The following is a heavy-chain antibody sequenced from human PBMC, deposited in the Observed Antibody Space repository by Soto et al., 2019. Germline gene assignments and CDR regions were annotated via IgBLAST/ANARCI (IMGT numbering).Heavy chain of an antibody. D-gene: IGHD6-6*01. CDR1: GGSISSSNW. CDR2: IYHSGST. CDR3: ARRKLPEYRSSYYFDY. J-gene: IGHJ4*02. Sequence: SETLCLTCAVSGGSISSSNWWSWVRQPPGKGLEWIGEIYHSGSTNYNPSLKSRVTISVDKSKNQFSLKLSSVTAADTAVYYCARRKLPEYRSSYYFDYWGQGTLVTVSS. V-gene: IGHV4-4*02.